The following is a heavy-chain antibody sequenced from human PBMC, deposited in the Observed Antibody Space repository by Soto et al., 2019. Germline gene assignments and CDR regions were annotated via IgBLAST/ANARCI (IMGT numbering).Heavy chain of an antibody. CDR1: GYTFTSYD. J-gene: IGHJ6*03. CDR3: ARTLRRCSGGSCSHYCYYMDV. Sequence: QVQLVQSGAEVKKPGASVKVSCKASGYTFTSYDINWVRQATGQGLEWMGWMNPNSGNTGYAQKFQGRVTMTRNTSISTAYMELSSLRSEDTAVYYCARTLRRCSGGSCSHYCYYMDVWGKGTTVTVSS. D-gene: IGHD2-15*01. CDR2: MNPNSGNT. V-gene: IGHV1-8*01.